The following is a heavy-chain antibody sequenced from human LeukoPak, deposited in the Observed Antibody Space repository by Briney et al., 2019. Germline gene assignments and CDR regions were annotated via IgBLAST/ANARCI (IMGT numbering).Heavy chain of an antibody. J-gene: IGHJ4*02. CDR3: AIDVEG. CDR2: ISYDGSNQ. CDR1: GFIFSSYG. V-gene: IGHV3-30*03. Sequence: PGGSLRLSCAASGFIFSSYGMYWVRQAPGKGLEWVAIISYDGSNQFYADSVKGRFTISRDNSKNTLYLQMNNLRPEDTAVYYCAIDVEGWGQGTLVTVSA.